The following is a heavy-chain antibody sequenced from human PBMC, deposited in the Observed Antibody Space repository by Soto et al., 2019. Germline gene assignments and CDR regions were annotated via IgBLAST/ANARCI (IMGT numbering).Heavy chain of an antibody. CDR3: AKDGDYYDSSGYYYYFNY. CDR2: ISGSGGST. Sequence: GGSLRLSYAASGFTFSSYAMSWVRQAPGKGLEWVSAISGSGGSTYYADSVKGRFTISRDNSKNTLYLQMNSLRAEDTAVYYCAKDGDYYDSSGYYYYFNYWGQGTLVTVSS. D-gene: IGHD3-22*01. V-gene: IGHV3-23*01. CDR1: GFTFSSYA. J-gene: IGHJ4*02.